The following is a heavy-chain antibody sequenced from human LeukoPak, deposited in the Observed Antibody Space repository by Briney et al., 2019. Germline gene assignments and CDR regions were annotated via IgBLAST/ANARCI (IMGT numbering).Heavy chain of an antibody. V-gene: IGHV4-39*01. Sequence: SETLSLTCTVSGGSISSSSYYWGWIRQPPGKGLEWIGNIYYSGSTYYNPSLKSRVTISVDTSKNQFSLKLSSVTAADMAVYYCARHRRSDIVVVTAIDYWGQGTLVTVSS. CDR3: ARHRRSDIVVVTAIDY. CDR1: GGSISSSSYY. J-gene: IGHJ4*02. D-gene: IGHD2-21*02. CDR2: IYYSGST.